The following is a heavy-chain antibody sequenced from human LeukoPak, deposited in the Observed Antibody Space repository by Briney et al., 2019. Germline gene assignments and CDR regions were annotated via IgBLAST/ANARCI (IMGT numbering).Heavy chain of an antibody. CDR2: ISGSGGGT. D-gene: IGHD3-22*01. J-gene: IGHJ4*02. V-gene: IGHV3-23*01. Sequence: GGSLRLSCAASGLTFSSYAMSWVRQAPGKGLEWVSAISGSGGGTYYSDSVKGRYTISRGNSKNTLYLQMNSLRAEDTAVYYCAKAPRYDYDSSGYPYYFDYWGQGTLVTVSS. CDR1: GLTFSSYA. CDR3: AKAPRYDYDSSGYPYYFDY.